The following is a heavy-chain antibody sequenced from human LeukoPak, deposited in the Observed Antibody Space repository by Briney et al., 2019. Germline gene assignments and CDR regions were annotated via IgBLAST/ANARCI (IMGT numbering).Heavy chain of an antibody. J-gene: IGHJ4*02. D-gene: IGHD3-10*01. CDR2: FNPSGGST. CDR1: GYTFTSYY. CDR3: ARSPYYYGSGSYYFGLRVEAYYFDY. V-gene: IGHV1-46*01. Sequence: ASVKVSCKASGYTFTSYYMHWVRQAPGQGLEWMGIFNPSGGSTSYAQKFQGRVTMTRDTSTSTAYMELSSLRSEDTAVYYCARSPYYYGSGSYYFGLRVEAYYFDYWGQGTLVTVSS.